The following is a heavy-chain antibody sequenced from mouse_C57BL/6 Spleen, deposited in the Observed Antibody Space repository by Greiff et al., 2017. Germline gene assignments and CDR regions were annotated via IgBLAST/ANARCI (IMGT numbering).Heavy chain of an antibody. CDR2: IYPGDGDT. V-gene: IGHV1-80*01. CDR3: ARGYDYGPWAMDY. CDR1: GYAFSSYW. D-gene: IGHD2-4*01. Sequence: QVQLQQSGAELVKPGASVKISCKASGYAFSSYWMNWVKQRPGKGLEWIGQIYPGDGDTNYNGKFKGKATLTADKSSSTAYMQLSSLTSEDSAVYFCARGYDYGPWAMDYWGQGTSVTVSS. J-gene: IGHJ4*01.